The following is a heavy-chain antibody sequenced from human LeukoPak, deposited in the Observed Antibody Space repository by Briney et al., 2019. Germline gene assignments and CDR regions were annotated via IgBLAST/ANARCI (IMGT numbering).Heavy chain of an antibody. V-gene: IGHV1-8*01. Sequence: NPNSGNTGYAQKFQGRVTMTGNTSISTAYMELSSLRSEDTAVYYCARGPGRYSGYDYGDYWGQGTLVTVSS. CDR2: NPNSGNT. CDR3: ARGPGRYSGYDYGDY. J-gene: IGHJ4*02. D-gene: IGHD5-12*01.